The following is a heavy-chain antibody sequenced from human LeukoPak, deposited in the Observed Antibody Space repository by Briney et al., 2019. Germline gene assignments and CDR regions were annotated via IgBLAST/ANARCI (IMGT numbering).Heavy chain of an antibody. Sequence: KTSETLSLTYTVSGGSISSSNYYWAWIRQPPGQGLEWIGSIYYRGNAHYNPSLKSRVTISVDTSKNQFSLSLSSVTAADTAVYYCAREEDRSGDWGQGTLVTVTS. CDR2: IYYRGNA. D-gene: IGHD3-22*01. V-gene: IGHV4-39*07. CDR3: AREEDRSGD. J-gene: IGHJ4*02. CDR1: GGSISSSNYY.